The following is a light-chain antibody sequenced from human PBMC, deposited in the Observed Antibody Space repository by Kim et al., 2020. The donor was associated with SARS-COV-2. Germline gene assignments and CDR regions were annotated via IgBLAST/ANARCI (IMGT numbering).Light chain of an antibody. Sequence: SMALGQTARITCGGNNIGGKVVHWYQRKPGQAPVLVIYRDSSRPSGIPQRFSGSNSGNTATLTISRAQAGDEADYYCQIWDNSKAVFGGGTQLTVL. CDR3: QIWDNSKAV. J-gene: IGLJ2*01. CDR2: RDS. CDR1: NIGGKV. V-gene: IGLV3-9*01.